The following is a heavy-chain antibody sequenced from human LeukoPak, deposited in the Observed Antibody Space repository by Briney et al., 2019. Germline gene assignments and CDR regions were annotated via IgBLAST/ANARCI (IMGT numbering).Heavy chain of an antibody. CDR2: IIPIFGTA. CDR1: GGTFSSYA. D-gene: IGHD1-26*01. J-gene: IGHJ5*02. V-gene: IGHV1-69*13. Sequence: SVNVSCMASGGTFSSYAISWVRQAPGQGLEWMGGIIPIFGTANYAQKFQGRVTITADESTSTAFMELSSLRAEDTAVYYCACLVGATTIFWFDPWGQGTLVTVSS. CDR3: ACLVGATTIFWFDP.